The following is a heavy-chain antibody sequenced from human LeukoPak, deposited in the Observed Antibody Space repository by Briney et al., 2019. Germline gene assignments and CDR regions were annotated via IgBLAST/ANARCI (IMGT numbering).Heavy chain of an antibody. D-gene: IGHD2-2*01. CDR2: IYYSGRT. Sequence: SETLSLTCTVSGGSISSYYWSWLRQPPGKGLEWIAYIYYSGRTNYNPSLKSRVTISLDTPKNQFSLKLNSVTAADTAVYYCARIVVIPASWFDPWGQGTLVTVSS. CDR3: ARIVVIPASWFDP. CDR1: GGSISSYY. V-gene: IGHV4-59*01. J-gene: IGHJ5*02.